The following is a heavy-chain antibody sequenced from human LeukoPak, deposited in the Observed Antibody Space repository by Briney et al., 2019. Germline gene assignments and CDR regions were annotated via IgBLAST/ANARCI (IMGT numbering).Heavy chain of an antibody. CDR1: AYTFTSYD. V-gene: IGHV1-18*01. CDR2: ISAYNGIT. D-gene: IGHD1-1*01. CDR3: ARFSSLEYYYGMDV. J-gene: IGHJ6*02. Sequence: ASVKVSCKASAYTFTSYDISWVRQAPGQGLEWMGWISAYNGITNYAQKLQGRVTMTTDTSTSTAHMELTSLRSDDTAVYYCARFSSLEYYYGMDVWGQGTTVTVSS.